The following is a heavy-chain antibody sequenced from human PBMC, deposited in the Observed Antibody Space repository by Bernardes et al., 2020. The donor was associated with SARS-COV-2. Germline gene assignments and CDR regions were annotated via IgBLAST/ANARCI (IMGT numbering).Heavy chain of an antibody. CDR2: INPNSGDK. J-gene: IGHJ1*01. Sequence: ASVKVSCKASGYTFTGYYMYWLRQAPGQGLECMGWINPNSGDKEYAQKFQGRVTMTRDTSISTAYIELSGLRSDDTAVYYCARVEQDYYGSSGYLEYFQHWGQGTLVTVSS. D-gene: IGHD3-22*01. V-gene: IGHV1-2*02. CDR3: ARVEQDYYGSSGYLEYFQH. CDR1: GYTFTGYY.